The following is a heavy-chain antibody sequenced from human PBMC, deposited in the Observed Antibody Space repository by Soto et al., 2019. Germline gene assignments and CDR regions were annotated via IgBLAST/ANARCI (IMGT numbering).Heavy chain of an antibody. CDR2: INHSGST. V-gene: IGHV4-34*01. Sequence: QVQLQQWGAGLLKPSETLSLTCAVYGGSFSGYYWSWIRQPPGKGLEWIGEINHSGSTNYNPSLKSRVTISVDPSKNQFSLKLSSVTAADTAVYYCARGTPVIYWYFDLWGRGTLVTVSS. CDR1: GGSFSGYY. J-gene: IGHJ2*01. D-gene: IGHD3-16*02. CDR3: ARGTPVIYWYFDL.